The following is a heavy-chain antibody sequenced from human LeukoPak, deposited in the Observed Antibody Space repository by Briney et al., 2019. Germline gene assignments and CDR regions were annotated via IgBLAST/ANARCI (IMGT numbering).Heavy chain of an antibody. J-gene: IGHJ4*02. CDR1: GYTFPNYW. Sequence: GESLKISCQGSGYTFPNYWIGWVRQMPGKGLEWMGIIYPADSNTRYSPSFQGQVTISADKSISTAYLQWSSLKASDTAMYYCARFAYGSDYFPGHYWGQGTLVTVSS. V-gene: IGHV5-51*01. D-gene: IGHD3-22*01. CDR2: IYPADSNT. CDR3: ARFAYGSDYFPGHY.